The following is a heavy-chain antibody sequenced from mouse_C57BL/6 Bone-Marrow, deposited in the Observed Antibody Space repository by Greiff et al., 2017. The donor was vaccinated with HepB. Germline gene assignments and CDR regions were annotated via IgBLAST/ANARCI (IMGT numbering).Heavy chain of an antibody. V-gene: IGHV2-2*01. CDR2: IWSGGST. CDR1: GFSLTSYG. Sequence: VMLVESGPGLVQPSQRLSIPCTVSGFSLTSYGVHWVRQSPGKGLEWLGVIWSGGSTDYNAAFISSLSISKDNSKSQVFFKMNSLQADDTAIYYCARTFPPSQLLRDMDYWGQGTSVTVSS. D-gene: IGHD1-1*01. CDR3: ARTFPPSQLLRDMDY. J-gene: IGHJ4*01.